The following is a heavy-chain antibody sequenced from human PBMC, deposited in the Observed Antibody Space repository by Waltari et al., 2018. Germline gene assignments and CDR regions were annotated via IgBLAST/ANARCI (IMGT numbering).Heavy chain of an antibody. J-gene: IGHJ5*02. Sequence: QVQLQESGPGLVKPSETLSLTCTVSGGSISSYYWSWIRQPPGKGLEWIGYIYYSGSTNYNPSLKSRVTISVDTSKNQFSLKLSSVTAADTAVYYCARGAEYSSGWYWFDPWGQGTLVTVSS. CDR3: ARGAEYSSGWYWFDP. V-gene: IGHV4-59*01. CDR1: GGSISSYY. D-gene: IGHD6-19*01. CDR2: IYYSGST.